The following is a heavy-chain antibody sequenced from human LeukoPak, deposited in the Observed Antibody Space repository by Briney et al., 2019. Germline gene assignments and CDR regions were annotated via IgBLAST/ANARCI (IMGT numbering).Heavy chain of an antibody. Sequence: MSSETLSLTCTVSGGSISSYYWSWIRQPPGKGLEWIGYIYYSGSTNYNPSLKSRVTISVDTSKNQFSLKLSSVTAADTAVYYCAGYSYGLFDYWGQGTLVTVSS. CDR2: IYYSGST. D-gene: IGHD5-18*01. CDR1: GGSISSYY. CDR3: AGYSYGLFDY. J-gene: IGHJ4*02. V-gene: IGHV4-59*01.